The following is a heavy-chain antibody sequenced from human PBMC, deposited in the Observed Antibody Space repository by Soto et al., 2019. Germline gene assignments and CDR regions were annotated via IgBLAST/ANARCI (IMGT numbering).Heavy chain of an antibody. CDR3: ARDGIRFDYDILTGYFYYYGMDV. J-gene: IGHJ6*02. V-gene: IGHV1-2*02. CDR2: INPNSGGT. Sequence: QVQLVQSGAEVKKPGASVKVSCKASGYTFTGYYMHWVRQAPGQGLEWMGWINPNSGGTNYAQKLQGRVTMTTDTSTSTAYMELRSLRSDDTAVYYCARDGIRFDYDILTGYFYYYGMDVWGQGTTVTVSS. CDR1: GYTFTGYY. D-gene: IGHD3-9*01.